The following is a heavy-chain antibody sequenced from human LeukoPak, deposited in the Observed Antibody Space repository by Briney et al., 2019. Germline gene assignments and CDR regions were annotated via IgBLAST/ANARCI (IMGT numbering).Heavy chain of an antibody. Sequence: GGSLRLSCAASGFTFGDFTMHWVRQAPGKGLEWVSLISWDDINTYYADSVKGRFTISRDNSKNSLYLQMNSLRTEDTALYYCAKSPSYSGYDLFDYWGQGTLVTVSS. V-gene: IGHV3-43*01. CDR3: AKSPSYSGYDLFDY. CDR1: GFTFGDFT. J-gene: IGHJ4*02. D-gene: IGHD5-12*01. CDR2: ISWDDINT.